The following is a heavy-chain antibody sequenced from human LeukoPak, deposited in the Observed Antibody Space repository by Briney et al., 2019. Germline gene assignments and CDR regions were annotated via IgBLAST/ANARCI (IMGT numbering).Heavy chain of an antibody. J-gene: IGHJ6*03. Sequence: SETLSLTCAVYGGSFSGYYWSWIRQPPGKGLEWIGEINHSGSTNYNPSLKSRVTISVDTSKNQFSLKLSSVTAADTAVYYCARGHSCSSTSCYTKSRAHSYYYYMEVWGKGTTVTVSS. V-gene: IGHV4-34*01. CDR2: INHSGST. D-gene: IGHD2-2*02. CDR1: GGSFSGYY. CDR3: ARGHSCSSTSCYTKSRAHSYYYYMEV.